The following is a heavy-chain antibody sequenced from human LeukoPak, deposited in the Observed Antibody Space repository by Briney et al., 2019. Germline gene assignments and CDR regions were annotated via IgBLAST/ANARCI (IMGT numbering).Heavy chain of an antibody. Sequence: GGSLRLSCAASGFTLSSYSMNWVRQAPGKGLEWVSSISSSSSYIYYADSVKGRFTISRDNAKNSLYLQMNSLRAEDTAVYYCARHYSGYDFDAFDIWGQGTMVTVSS. V-gene: IGHV3-21*01. CDR1: GFTLSSYS. CDR3: ARHYSGYDFDAFDI. J-gene: IGHJ3*02. CDR2: ISSSSSYI. D-gene: IGHD5-12*01.